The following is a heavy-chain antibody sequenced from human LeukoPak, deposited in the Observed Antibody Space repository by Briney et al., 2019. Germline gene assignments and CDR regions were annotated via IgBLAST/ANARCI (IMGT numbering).Heavy chain of an antibody. D-gene: IGHD2-15*01. V-gene: IGHV3-43*02. CDR2: ISGDGVST. J-gene: IGHJ4*02. Sequence: GGPLRLSCAASGFMFDDSAMHWVRQAPGKGLEWISLISGDGVSTFYADSVKGRFTISRDNSKNSLSLQMDSLTTEDTALYYCAKEGYSHTSNYFDNWGQGILVTVSS. CDR3: AKEGYSHTSNYFDN. CDR1: GFMFDDSA.